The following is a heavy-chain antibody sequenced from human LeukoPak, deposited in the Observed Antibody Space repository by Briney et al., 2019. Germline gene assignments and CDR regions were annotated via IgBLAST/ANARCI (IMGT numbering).Heavy chain of an antibody. V-gene: IGHV3-66*02. Sequence: GGSLRLSCAASGFTVSSNYMSWVHQAPGKGLEWVSVIYSGGSTYYADSVKGRFTISRDNSKNTLYLQMNSLRAEDTAVYYCASVNLGYYFDYWGQGTLVTVSS. CDR3: ASVNLGYYFDY. CDR2: IYSGGST. CDR1: GFTVSSNY. J-gene: IGHJ4*02.